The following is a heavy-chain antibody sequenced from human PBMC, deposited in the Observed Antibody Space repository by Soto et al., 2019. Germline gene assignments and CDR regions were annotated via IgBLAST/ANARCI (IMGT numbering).Heavy chain of an antibody. CDR2: ISAYNGNT. J-gene: IGHJ4*02. Sequence: ASVKVSCKASGYTFTSYGISWVRQAPGQGLEWMGWISAYNGNTNYAQKLQGRVTMTTDTSTNTAYMELRSLRSDDTAVYYCARDRYYYDSSGYYPYWGQGTLVTVSS. CDR1: GYTFTSYG. CDR3: ARDRYYYDSSGYYPY. D-gene: IGHD3-22*01. V-gene: IGHV1-18*04.